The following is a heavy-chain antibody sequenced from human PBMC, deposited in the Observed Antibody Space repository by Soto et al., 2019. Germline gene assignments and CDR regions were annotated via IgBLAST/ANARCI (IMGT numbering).Heavy chain of an antibody. CDR1: GGSISSYY. V-gene: IGHV4-59*01. Sequence: SETLSLTCTVSGGSISSYYWSWIRQPPGEGLEWIGYIYYSGSTNYNPSLKSRVTISVDTSKNQFSLKLSSVTAADTAVYYCARERRYYDSSGYSPDAFDIWGQGTMVTVSS. CDR2: IYYSGST. J-gene: IGHJ3*02. D-gene: IGHD3-22*01. CDR3: ARERRYYDSSGYSPDAFDI.